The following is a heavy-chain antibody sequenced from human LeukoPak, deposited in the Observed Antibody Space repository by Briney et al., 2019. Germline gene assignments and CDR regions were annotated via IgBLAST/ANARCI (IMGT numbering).Heavy chain of an antibody. CDR3: ARLRRYSSRPDAVDI. J-gene: IGHJ3*02. CDR1: GGSIGSYY. Sequence: SETLSLTCTVSGGSIGSYYWSWIRQSPGKGLERIGYIYYSGSTDYNPSLKSRVTISVDTSKSQFSLKLSSVTAADTAVYYCARLRRYSSRPDAVDIWGQGTMVTVSS. D-gene: IGHD6-13*01. CDR2: IYYSGST. V-gene: IGHV4-59*08.